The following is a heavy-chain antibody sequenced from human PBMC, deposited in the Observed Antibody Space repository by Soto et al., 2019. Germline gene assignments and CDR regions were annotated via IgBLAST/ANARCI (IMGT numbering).Heavy chain of an antibody. CDR1: GGSISSGGYS. J-gene: IGHJ4*02. V-gene: IGHV4-30-2*01. CDR2: IYHSGST. D-gene: IGHD3-22*01. CDR3: ARGLIYDSSGYYFDY. Sequence: SETLSLTCAVSGGSISSGGYSWSWIRQPPGKGLEWIGYIYHSGSTYYNPSLKSRVTISVDRSKNQFSLKLSSVTAADTALYYCARGLIYDSSGYYFDYWGQGTLVTVSS.